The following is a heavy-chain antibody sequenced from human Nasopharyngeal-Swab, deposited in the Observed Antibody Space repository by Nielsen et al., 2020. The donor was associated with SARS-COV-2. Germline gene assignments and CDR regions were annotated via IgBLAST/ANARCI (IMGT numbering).Heavy chain of an antibody. Sequence: GESLKISCAASGFTFSSYSMNWVRQAPGKGPEWVSYISSSSSTIYYADSVKGRFTISRDNAKNSLYLQMNSLRAEDTAVYYCAREAPSRWFDPWGQGTLVTVSS. CDR2: ISSSSSTI. CDR3: AREAPSRWFDP. J-gene: IGHJ5*02. CDR1: GFTFSSYS. V-gene: IGHV3-48*04.